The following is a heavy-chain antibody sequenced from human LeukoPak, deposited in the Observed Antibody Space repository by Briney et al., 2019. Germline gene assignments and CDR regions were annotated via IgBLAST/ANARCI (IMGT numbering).Heavy chain of an antibody. D-gene: IGHD3-22*01. CDR2: IYYSGST. CDR3: ARIGTMTKGAFDI. V-gene: IGHV4-59*01. CDR1: GGSISSYY. J-gene: IGHJ3*02. Sequence: SGTLSLTCTVSGGSISSYYWSWIRQPPGKGLEWIGYIYYSGSTNYNPSLKSRVTISVDTSKNQFSLKLSSVTAADTAVYYCARIGTMTKGAFDIWGQGTMVTVSS.